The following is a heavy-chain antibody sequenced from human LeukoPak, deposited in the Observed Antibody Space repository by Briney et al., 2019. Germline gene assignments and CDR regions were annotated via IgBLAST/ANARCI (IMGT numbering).Heavy chain of an antibody. Sequence: SETLSLTCTVSGGSISSYYWCWIRQPPGKGLEWIAYIYYSGSTDYNPSLKSRVTISLDTSKNQFSLKLSSVTAADTAVYYCARLPNPYYYDSSGHSDAFDLWGQGTMVTVSS. CDR1: GGSISSYY. D-gene: IGHD3-22*01. CDR3: ARLPNPYYYDSSGHSDAFDL. V-gene: IGHV4-59*08. J-gene: IGHJ3*01. CDR2: IYYSGST.